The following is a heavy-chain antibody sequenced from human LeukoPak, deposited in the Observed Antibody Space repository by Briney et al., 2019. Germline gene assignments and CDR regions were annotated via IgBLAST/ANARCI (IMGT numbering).Heavy chain of an antibody. CDR1: GFTFSSYG. CDR3: AKLQLWSPQGYFDY. D-gene: IGHD5-18*01. Sequence: PGGSLRLSCAASGFTFSSYGMHWVRQAPGKGLEWVAVISYDGSNKYYADSVKGRFTISRDNSKNTLYLQMNSLRAEDTAVYYCAKLQLWSPQGYFDYWGQGTLVTVSS. V-gene: IGHV3-30*18. J-gene: IGHJ4*02. CDR2: ISYDGSNK.